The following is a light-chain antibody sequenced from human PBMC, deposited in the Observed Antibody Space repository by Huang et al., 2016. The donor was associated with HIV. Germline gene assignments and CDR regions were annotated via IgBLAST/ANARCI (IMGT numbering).Light chain of an antibody. CDR2: DAS. Sequence: EIVMTQSPATLSLSPVERATLSCRASQSVSSNLAWYQQKPGQSPRLLIYDASTRANGSPARFRGSGSGTEFTLTSSSLLSEDFAVYFWQQYNDWPITCGPGTKVDLK. V-gene: IGKV3-15*01. J-gene: IGKJ3*01. CDR1: QSVSSN. CDR3: QQYNDWPIT.